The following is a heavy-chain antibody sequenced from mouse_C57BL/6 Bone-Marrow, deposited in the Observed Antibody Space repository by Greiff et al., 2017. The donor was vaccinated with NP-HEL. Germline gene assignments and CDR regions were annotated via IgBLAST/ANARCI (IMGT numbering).Heavy chain of an antibody. J-gene: IGHJ2*01. CDR2: IDPEDGET. D-gene: IGHD1-1*01. CDR3: ARDPYYYGSPYYFDY. V-gene: IGHV14-2*01. CDR1: GFNIKDYY. Sequence: EVQLQQSGAELVKPGASVKLSCTASGFNIKDYYLHWVKQKTEQGLEWIGRIDPEDGETKYAPQFQGKATITADTSSNTAYLQLSSLTSEDTAVYYCARDPYYYGSPYYFDYWGQGTTLTVPS.